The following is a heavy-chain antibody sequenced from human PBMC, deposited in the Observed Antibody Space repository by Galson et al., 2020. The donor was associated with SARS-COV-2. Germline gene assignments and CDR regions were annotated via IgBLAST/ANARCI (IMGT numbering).Heavy chain of an antibody. J-gene: IGHJ4*02. CDR3: ARVTIDDRSGYYYAHFYY. CDR2: INPNSGGT. D-gene: IGHD3-22*01. Sequence: ASVKVSCKASGYTFTGYYMHWVRQAPGQGLAWMGWINPNSGGTNYAQKFQGRVTMTSDTSISTAYMELSRLRSDDTAVYYCARVTIDDRSGYYYAHFYYWGQGALVAVSS. V-gene: IGHV1-2*02. CDR1: GYTFTGYY.